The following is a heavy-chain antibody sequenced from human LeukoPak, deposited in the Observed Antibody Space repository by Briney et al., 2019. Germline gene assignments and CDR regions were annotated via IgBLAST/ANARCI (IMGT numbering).Heavy chain of an antibody. J-gene: IGHJ3*02. CDR2: INHSGST. CDR3: ARRGRPVPAATRHAFDI. Sequence: GTLRLSCAASGFTFNTYGMSWVRQAPGKGLEWIGEINHSGSTNYNPSLKSRVTISVDTSKNQFSLKLSSVTATDTAVYYCARRGRPVPAATRHAFDIWGQGTMVTVSS. D-gene: IGHD2-2*01. V-gene: IGHV4-34*01. CDR1: GFTFNTYG.